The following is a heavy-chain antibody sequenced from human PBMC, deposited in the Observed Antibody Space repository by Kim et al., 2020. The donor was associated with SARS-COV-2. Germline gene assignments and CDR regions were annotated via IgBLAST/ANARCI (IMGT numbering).Heavy chain of an antibody. J-gene: IGHJ3*02. V-gene: IGHV5-51*01. D-gene: IGHD1-26*01. Sequence: YSPSFQAQVTISADTSISTAYLQWSSLKASDTAMYYCARRIVGANDAFDIWGQGTMVTVSS. CDR3: ARRIVGANDAFDI.